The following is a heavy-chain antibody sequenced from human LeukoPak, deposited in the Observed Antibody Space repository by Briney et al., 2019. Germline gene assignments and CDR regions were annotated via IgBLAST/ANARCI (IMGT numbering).Heavy chain of an antibody. CDR1: GGSISSGDYY. J-gene: IGHJ4*02. CDR2: ISYSGST. V-gene: IGHV4-30-4*01. Sequence: SETLSLTCTVSGGSISSGDYYWSWIRQPPGKGLEWIGYISYSGSTYYNPSLKSRVTMSVDTSKNQFSLKLSSVTAADTAVYYCAKVGPYSGYDLGDYWGQGTLVTVSS. CDR3: AKVGPYSGYDLGDY. D-gene: IGHD5-12*01.